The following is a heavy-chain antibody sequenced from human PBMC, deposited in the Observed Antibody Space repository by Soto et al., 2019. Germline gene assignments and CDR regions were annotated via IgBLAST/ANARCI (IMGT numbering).Heavy chain of an antibody. CDR1: GFTPTTTP. J-gene: IGHJ4*02. Sequence: GGSLRLSCAGSGFTPTTTPLSWVRQPPGKGLEWVTTISGTASRTYYVDSVKGRFFISRDNSKNTVTLQMNNLTVDDTAVYYCATSFRYFDNWGQGTTVTVSS. CDR3: ATSFRYFDN. V-gene: IGHV3-23*01. CDR2: ISGTASRT. D-gene: IGHD3-9*01.